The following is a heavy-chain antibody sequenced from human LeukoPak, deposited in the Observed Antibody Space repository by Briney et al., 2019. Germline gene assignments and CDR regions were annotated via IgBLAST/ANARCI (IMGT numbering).Heavy chain of an antibody. V-gene: IGHV4-39*01. CDR1: GGSISSSSYY. Sequence: SETLSLTCTVSGGSISSSSYYWGWIRQPPGKGLEWIGSIYYSGSTYYNPSLKSRVTISVDTSKNQFSLKLSSVTAADTAVYYCARSSSWTDYYYYGMDVWGQGTTVTVSS. CDR2: IYYSGST. J-gene: IGHJ6*02. D-gene: IGHD6-13*01. CDR3: ARSSSWTDYYYYGMDV.